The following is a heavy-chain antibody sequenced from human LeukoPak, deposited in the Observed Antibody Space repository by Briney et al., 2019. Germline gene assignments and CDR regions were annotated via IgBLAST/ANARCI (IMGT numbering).Heavy chain of an antibody. CDR3: ARDHNYAFDN. CDR1: GFPFIEYS. J-gene: IGHJ4*02. Sequence: GGSLRLSCTASGFPFIEYSMNWVRQVPGKGLEWISYIGIDSGNTKYADSVRGRFTISADKAKNSLYLQMNSLRDEDTAGYYCARDHNYAFDNWGQGTLVSVAS. V-gene: IGHV3-48*02. D-gene: IGHD1-1*01. CDR2: IGIDSGNT.